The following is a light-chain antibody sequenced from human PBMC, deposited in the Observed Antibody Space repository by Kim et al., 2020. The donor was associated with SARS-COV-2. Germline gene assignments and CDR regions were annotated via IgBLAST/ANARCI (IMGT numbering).Light chain of an antibody. J-gene: IGLJ3*02. CDR2: KDS. V-gene: IGLV3-27*01. CDR1: VLAENY. Sequence: SPGHTARITCSGDVLAENYARWFKQEAGQAHVVVIYKDSGRPSGIPERFSCSSSGTTVTFTISGDQVEDEADYDCYSAADSSWVFGGGTQLTVL. CDR3: YSAADSSWV.